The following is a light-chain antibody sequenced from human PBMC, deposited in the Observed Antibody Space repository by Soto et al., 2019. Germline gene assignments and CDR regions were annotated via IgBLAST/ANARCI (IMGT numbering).Light chain of an antibody. Sequence: QSVLTQPPSVSGAPGQRVTISCTGSSSNIGAGYDVHWYQQLPGTAPKLLIYGNSNRPSGVPDRFSGSKSGTSASLAITGLQAEDEADYYCQSYDSSLSGPTKIFGTGTKLTVL. CDR2: GNS. CDR1: SSNIGAGYD. CDR3: QSYDSSLSGPTKI. J-gene: IGLJ1*01. V-gene: IGLV1-40*01.